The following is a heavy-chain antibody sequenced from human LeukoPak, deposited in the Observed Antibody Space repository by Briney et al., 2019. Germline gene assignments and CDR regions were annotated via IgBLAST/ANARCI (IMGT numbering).Heavy chain of an antibody. J-gene: IGHJ2*01. CDR3: ARVYGDYDYWYFDL. CDR2: IYYSGST. Sequence: SQTLSLTCTVSGGSISSGDYYWSWIRQPPGKGLEWIGYIYYSGSTYYNPSLKSRVTISVDTSKNQFSLKLSSVTAADTAVYYCARVYGDYDYWYFDLWGRGTLVTVSS. V-gene: IGHV4-30-4*01. D-gene: IGHD4-17*01. CDR1: GGSISSGDYY.